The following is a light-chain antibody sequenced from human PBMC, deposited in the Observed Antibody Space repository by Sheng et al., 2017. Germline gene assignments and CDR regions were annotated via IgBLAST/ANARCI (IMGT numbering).Light chain of an antibody. CDR3: GTWDSSLSAGRV. CDR2: DTN. CDR1: STNIGNNY. J-gene: IGLJ3*02. Sequence: QSVLTQPPSVSAAPGQRVTISCSGSSTNIGNNYVSWYQQLPGTAPKLLIYDTNERSSGIPDRFSGSKSGTSATLGITGLQTGDEADYYCGTWDSSLSAGRVFGGGTKLTVL. V-gene: IGLV1-51*01.